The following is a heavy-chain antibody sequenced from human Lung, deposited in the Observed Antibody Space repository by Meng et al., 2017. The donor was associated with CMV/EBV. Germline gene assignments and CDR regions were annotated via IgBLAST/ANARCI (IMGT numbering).Heavy chain of an antibody. V-gene: IGHV4-59*11. Sequence: SETXSLXXTVTGGSITSHYWNWIRQPPGKGLEWIGYIYYSGSTNYNPSLKSRVTTSVDTSKNQFSLKLSSVTAADTAVYYCARDAMVRGVVHLGGGMDVWGQXTTXTVSS. D-gene: IGHD3-10*01. CDR3: ARDAMVRGVVHLGGGMDV. CDR1: GGSITSHY. J-gene: IGHJ6*02. CDR2: IYYSGST.